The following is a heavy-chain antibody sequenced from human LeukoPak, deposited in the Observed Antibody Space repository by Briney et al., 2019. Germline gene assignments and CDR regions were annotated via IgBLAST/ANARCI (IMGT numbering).Heavy chain of an antibody. V-gene: IGHV3-48*01. J-gene: IGHJ4*02. Sequence: PGGSLRLCCAASGFTCRDYSRNWVLQAPGKGLEWISYIGIDSGNTNYADSVKGRFTISGDKAKNSLYLQMNSLRVEDTAVYYCARDYKYAFDNWGQGTLVTVSS. CDR1: GFTCRDYS. CDR2: IGIDSGNT. CDR3: ARDYKYAFDN. D-gene: IGHD5-24*01.